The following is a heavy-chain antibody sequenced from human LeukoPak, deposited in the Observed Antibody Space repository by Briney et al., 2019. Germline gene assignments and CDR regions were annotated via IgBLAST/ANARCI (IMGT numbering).Heavy chain of an antibody. J-gene: IGHJ5*02. CDR1: GGSFSGYY. CDR2: INHSGST. Sequence: SETLSLTCAVYGGSFSGYYWSWIRQPPGKGLEWIGEINHSGSTNYNPSLKSRVTVSVDTSKNQFSLKLSSVTAADTAVYYCARDGSGSSRYNWFDPWGQGTLVTVSS. D-gene: IGHD3-10*01. CDR3: ARDGSGSSRYNWFDP. V-gene: IGHV4-34*01.